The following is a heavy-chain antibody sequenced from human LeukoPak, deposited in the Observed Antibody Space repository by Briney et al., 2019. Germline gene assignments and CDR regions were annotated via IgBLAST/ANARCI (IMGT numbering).Heavy chain of an antibody. Sequence: PGGSLRLSCAASGFTFDDYAMHWVRQAPGQGLEWVSLISGDGGSTYYADSVKGRFTISRDNSKNSLYLQMNSLRTEDTALYYCAKAGPSSRQMATINYYYYGMDVWGQGTTVTVSS. D-gene: IGHD5-24*01. CDR1: GFTFDDYA. J-gene: IGHJ6*02. V-gene: IGHV3-43*02. CDR2: ISGDGGST. CDR3: AKAGPSSRQMATINYYYYGMDV.